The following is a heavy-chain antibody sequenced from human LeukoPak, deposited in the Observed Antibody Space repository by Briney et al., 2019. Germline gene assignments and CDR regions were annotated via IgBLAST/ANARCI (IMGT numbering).Heavy chain of an antibody. J-gene: IGHJ4*02. CDR2: IYPGYSDT. CDR3: ARGPRAARFFDY. V-gene: IGHV5-51*01. D-gene: IGHD6-6*01. Sequence: IIYPGYSDTRYSPSFQGQVTISADKSISTAYLQWSSLKASDIAMYYCARGPRAARFFDYWGQGTLVTVSS.